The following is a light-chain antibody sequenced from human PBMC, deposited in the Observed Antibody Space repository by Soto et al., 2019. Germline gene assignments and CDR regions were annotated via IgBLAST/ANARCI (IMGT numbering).Light chain of an antibody. J-gene: IGLJ1*01. CDR2: EVS. Sequence: QSALTQPASVSGSPGQSVAISCTGTSSDVGAYNYISWYQQHPGKAPKLLLSEVSNRPSGVSGRFSGSKSGNTASLTISGLQAEDEADYYCSSLTTSFTYVFGTGTKVTV. V-gene: IGLV2-14*01. CDR3: SSLTTSFTYV. CDR1: SSDVGAYNY.